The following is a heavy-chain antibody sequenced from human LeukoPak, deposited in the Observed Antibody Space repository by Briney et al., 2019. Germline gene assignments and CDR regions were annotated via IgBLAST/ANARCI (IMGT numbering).Heavy chain of an antibody. CDR3: ARDRQDIVVVPAAIGAFDI. D-gene: IGHD2-2*02. CDR2: IYHSGST. V-gene: IGHV4-38-2*02. J-gene: IGHJ3*02. Sequence: SETLSLTCAVSGYSISSGYYWGWIRQPPGKGLEWIGSIYHSGSTYYNPSLKSRVTISVDTSKNQFSLKLSSVTAADTAVYYCARDRQDIVVVPAAIGAFDIWGQGTMVTVSS. CDR1: GYSISSGYY.